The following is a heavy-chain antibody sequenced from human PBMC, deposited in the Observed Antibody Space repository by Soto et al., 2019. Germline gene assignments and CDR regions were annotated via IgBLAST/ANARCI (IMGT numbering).Heavy chain of an antibody. CDR2: ISGTAHAS. Sequence: EVQLLESGGGLVQPGGSLRISCAASGFDFSNYGMSWVRQAPGKGLEWVSAISGTAHASYYAASVKGRFTISRDNSKNTLYLHMNSLRVEDTAVYFCVKDAPQPFSVWGQGTLVTVSS. J-gene: IGHJ4*02. CDR3: VKDAPQPFSV. D-gene: IGHD3-3*02. CDR1: GFDFSNYG. V-gene: IGHV3-23*01.